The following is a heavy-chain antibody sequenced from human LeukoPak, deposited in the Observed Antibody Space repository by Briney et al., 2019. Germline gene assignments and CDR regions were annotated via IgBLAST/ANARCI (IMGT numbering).Heavy chain of an antibody. Sequence: AASVKVSCKASGGTFSSYATSWVRQAPGQGLEWMGGIIPIFGTANYAQKFQGRVTITADESTSTAYMELSSLRSEDTAVYYCARESCSSTSCYSGYYFDYWGQGTLVTVSS. V-gene: IGHV1-69*13. J-gene: IGHJ4*02. CDR2: IIPIFGTA. CDR1: GGTFSSYA. D-gene: IGHD2-2*01. CDR3: ARESCSSTSCYSGYYFDY.